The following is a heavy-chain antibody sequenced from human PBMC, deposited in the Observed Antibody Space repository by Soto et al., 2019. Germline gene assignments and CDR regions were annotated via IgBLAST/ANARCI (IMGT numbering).Heavy chain of an antibody. J-gene: IGHJ5*02. D-gene: IGHD1-1*01. CDR1: GFSFSSYG. CDR2: ISYDGSNK. CDR3: AKSLNINWKNWXDP. Sequence: GGYLRLSCAASGFSFSSYGMHWVRQAPGKGLEWVAVISYDGSNKYYADSVKGRFTISRDNSKNTLYLDMNSLRVEDTAVYYCAKSLNINWKNWXDPWGQGTLVTV. V-gene: IGHV3-30*18.